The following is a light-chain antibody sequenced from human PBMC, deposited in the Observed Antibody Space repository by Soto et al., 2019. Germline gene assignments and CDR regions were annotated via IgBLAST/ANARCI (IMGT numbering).Light chain of an antibody. CDR3: QQYNSYWT. CDR2: DAS. Sequence: DIQMTQSPSTLSAFVGDRVTITCRASQSISLSLAWYQQKPGKAPDLLISDASNLERGVPSRFSGSGSGTEFTFTISSLQPDDFATYYCQQYNSYWTFGPGTKVEIK. J-gene: IGKJ1*01. CDR1: QSISLS. V-gene: IGKV1-5*01.